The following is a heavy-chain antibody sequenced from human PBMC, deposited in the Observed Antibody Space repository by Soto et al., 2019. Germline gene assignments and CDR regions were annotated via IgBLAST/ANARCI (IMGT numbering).Heavy chain of an antibody. CDR2: ISGGGGAT. CDR3: AKSAPYGSGSYYFDY. V-gene: IGHV3-23*01. Sequence: EVQLLESGGGLVQPGGSLRLSCAASGFTFSRNAMSWVRQAPGKGLEWVSGISGGGGATYYADSVKGRFTISRDNSKNTPYLQMNSLRAEDTAIYDCAKSAPYGSGSYYFDYGGQGTLVTVSS. CDR1: GFTFSRNA. D-gene: IGHD1-26*01. J-gene: IGHJ4*02.